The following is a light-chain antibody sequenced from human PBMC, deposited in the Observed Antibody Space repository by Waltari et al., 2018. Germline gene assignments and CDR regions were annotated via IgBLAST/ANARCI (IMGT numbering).Light chain of an antibody. J-gene: IGLJ2*01. CDR2: ANT. CDR3: QSYDSSLSASKL. Sequence: QSVLTQPPSVSGAPGQRVTISCTGSSANIGAGYDVHWYQHLPGTPPKPVLNANTNRPAGDPDRLSGCRAGGSASLAITGLQAEDEAVYYCQSYDSSLSASKLFGGGTKLTVL. V-gene: IGLV1-40*01. CDR1: SANIGAGYD.